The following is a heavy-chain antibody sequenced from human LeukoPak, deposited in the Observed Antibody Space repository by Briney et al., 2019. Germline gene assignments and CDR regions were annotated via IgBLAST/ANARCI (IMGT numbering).Heavy chain of an antibody. CDR3: AAKRGPFQH. CDR2: FYHSGST. D-gene: IGHD3-10*01. V-gene: IGHV4-38-2*02. CDR1: GYSISSDYY. Sequence: SETLSLTCTVSGYSISSDYYWGWIRQPPGKGLEWVGSFYHSGSTSYNPSLKSRVTISVDTSKNQFSLKLSSVTAADTAVYYCAAKRGPFQHWGQGTLVTVSS. J-gene: IGHJ1*01.